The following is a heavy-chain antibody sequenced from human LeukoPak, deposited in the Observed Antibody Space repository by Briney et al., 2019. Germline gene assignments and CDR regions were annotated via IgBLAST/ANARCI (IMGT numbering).Heavy chain of an antibody. J-gene: IGHJ4*02. CDR2: ISGGSI. CDR1: GFTFSSYA. Sequence: PGGSLRLSCAASGFTFSSYAMSWVRQAPGKGLEWVSGISGGSIYYADSVKGRFTISRDNSKNTLSLQMNSLRAEDTAVYYCAKGGSYYDSSGSAYLDYWGQGTLVTVSS. V-gene: IGHV3-23*01. D-gene: IGHD3-22*01. CDR3: AKGGSYYDSSGSAYLDY.